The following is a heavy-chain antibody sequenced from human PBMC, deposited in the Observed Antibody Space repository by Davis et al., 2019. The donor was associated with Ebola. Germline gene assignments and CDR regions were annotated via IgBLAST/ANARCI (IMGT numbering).Heavy chain of an antibody. CDR3: ARDKQQRYFDY. CDR1: GFTFSSYG. Sequence: PGGSLRLSCAASGFTFSSYGMHWVRQAPGKGLEWVAVIWYDGSNKYYADSVKGRFTISRDNSKNTLYLQMNSLRAEDTAVYYCARDKQQRYFDYWGQGTLVTVSS. J-gene: IGHJ4*02. V-gene: IGHV3-33*01. CDR2: IWYDGSNK. D-gene: IGHD6-13*01.